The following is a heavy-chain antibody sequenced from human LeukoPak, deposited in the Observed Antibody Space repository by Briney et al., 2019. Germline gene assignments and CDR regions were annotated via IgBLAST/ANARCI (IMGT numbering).Heavy chain of an antibody. Sequence: PSETLSLTCTVSGYSISSGYYWGWIRQPPGKGLEWIGSIYHSGSTYYNPSLKSRVTISVDTSKNQFSLKLSSVTAADTAVYYCARVGLGGSYRFDYWGQGTLVTVSS. V-gene: IGHV4-38-2*02. CDR2: IYHSGST. CDR3: ARVGLGGSYRFDY. J-gene: IGHJ4*02. CDR1: GYSISSGYY. D-gene: IGHD1-26*01.